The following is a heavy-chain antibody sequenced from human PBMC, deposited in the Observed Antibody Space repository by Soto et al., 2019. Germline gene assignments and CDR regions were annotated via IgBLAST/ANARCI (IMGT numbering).Heavy chain of an antibody. CDR1: GFTFSSYA. CDR3: AKDLDIVGATTAFDY. V-gene: IGHV3-23*01. D-gene: IGHD1-26*01. Sequence: EVQLLESGGGLVQPGGSLRLSCAASGFTFSSYAMSWVRQAPGKGLEWVSAISGSGGSTYYADSVKGRFTISRDKSKNTLYLQMNSLRAEDTAVYYCAKDLDIVGATTAFDYWGQGTLVTVSS. CDR2: ISGSGGST. J-gene: IGHJ4*02.